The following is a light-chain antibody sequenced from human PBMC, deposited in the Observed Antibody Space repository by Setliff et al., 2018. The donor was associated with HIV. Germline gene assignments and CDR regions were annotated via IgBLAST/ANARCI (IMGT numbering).Light chain of an antibody. V-gene: IGLV2-11*01. CDR3: CSYAGSFYV. Sequence: QSVLTQPRSVSGSPGQSVTISCTGSSGDVGRNNYVSWYQQHPAKVPKLIINYVSKRPSGVPDRFSGFKSGNTASLTISGLQTEDEADYYCCSYAGSFYVFGSGTKVTVL. CDR2: YVS. CDR1: SGDVGRNNY. J-gene: IGLJ1*01.